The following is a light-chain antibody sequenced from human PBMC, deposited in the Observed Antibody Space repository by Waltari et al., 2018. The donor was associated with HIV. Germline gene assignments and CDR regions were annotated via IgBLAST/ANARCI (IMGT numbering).Light chain of an antibody. CDR2: EVS. J-gene: IGLJ3*02. CDR1: SSDVGGYNY. CDR3: SSYTSSSTRV. V-gene: IGLV2-14*01. Sequence: QSALTQPASVSGSPGQSITISCLGTSSDVGGYNYVSCYQQHPGKAPKLMIYEVSNRPSGVSNRFSGSKSGNTASLTISGLQAEDEADYYCSSYTSSSTRVFGGGTNLTVL.